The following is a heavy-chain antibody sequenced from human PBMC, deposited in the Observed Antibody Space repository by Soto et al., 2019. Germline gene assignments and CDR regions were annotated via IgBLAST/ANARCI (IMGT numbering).Heavy chain of an antibody. D-gene: IGHD2-21*01. J-gene: IGHJ4*02. CDR3: TIGPRFQSSNDY. CDR2: IKSKTDGGTT. Sequence: PGGSLRFSCAASGFTFSDAWMNWVRQVPGKGLEWVGRIKSKTDGGTTDYTAPVKDRFTISRDESKKKQYQQMNSLKNEDTAVYYCTIGPRFQSSNDYWGQGT. CDR1: GFTFSDAW. V-gene: IGHV3-15*07.